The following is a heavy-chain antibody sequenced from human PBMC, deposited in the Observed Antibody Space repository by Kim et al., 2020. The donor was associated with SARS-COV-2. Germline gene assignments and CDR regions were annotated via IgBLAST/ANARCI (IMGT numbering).Heavy chain of an antibody. V-gene: IGHV1-3*01. J-gene: IGHJ4*02. D-gene: IGHD5-18*01. Sequence: ASVKVSCKASGYTFTSYAMHWVRQAPGQRLEWMGWINAGNGNTKYSQKFQGRVTITRDTSASTAYMELSSLRSEDTAVYYCARSGPKDTAMALGNYWGQGTLVTVSS. CDR3: ARSGPKDTAMALGNY. CDR1: GYTFTSYA. CDR2: INAGNGNT.